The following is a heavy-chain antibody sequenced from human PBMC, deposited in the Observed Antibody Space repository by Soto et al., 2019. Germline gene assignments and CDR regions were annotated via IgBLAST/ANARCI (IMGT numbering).Heavy chain of an antibody. CDR1: GFTFSSYW. D-gene: IGHD3-10*01. CDR2: IKSDGSST. V-gene: IGHV3-74*01. Sequence: GGSLRLSCAASGFTFSSYWMHWVRQAPGKGLVWVPRIKSDGSSTSYADSVKGRFTISRDNAKHTLFLQMNSLRAEDTAVYYCASHFAYGSGSIDYWGQGTLVTVPQ. J-gene: IGHJ4*02. CDR3: ASHFAYGSGSIDY.